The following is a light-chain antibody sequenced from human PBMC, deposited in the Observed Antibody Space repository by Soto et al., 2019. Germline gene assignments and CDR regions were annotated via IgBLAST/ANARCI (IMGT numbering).Light chain of an antibody. CDR1: SSDVGGYNY. V-gene: IGLV2-14*03. Sequence: QSALTQPASVSGSPGQSITISCTGTSSDVGGYNYVSWYQQHPGKAPKLMIYDVSYRPSGVSNRFSGSKSGNTASLTISGLQAEDEADYYCSSYTSSSTLFGGGPKLTVL. CDR3: SSYTSSSTL. CDR2: DVS. J-gene: IGLJ2*01.